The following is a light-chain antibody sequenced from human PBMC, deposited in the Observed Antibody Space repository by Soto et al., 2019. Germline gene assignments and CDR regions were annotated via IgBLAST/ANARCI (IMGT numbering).Light chain of an antibody. J-gene: IGKJ1*01. CDR2: LGS. CDR1: QSLLHSNGYNY. CDR3: MQALQSPWT. V-gene: IGKV2-28*01. Sequence: DIVMTQSPLSLPVTPGEPASISCRSSQSLLHSNGYNYLHWYLQKPGQSPQLLIYLGSNRASGVPDRFSGSGSGTDFTLKISRVEADDVGVYYCMQALQSPWTFGQGTKVEIK.